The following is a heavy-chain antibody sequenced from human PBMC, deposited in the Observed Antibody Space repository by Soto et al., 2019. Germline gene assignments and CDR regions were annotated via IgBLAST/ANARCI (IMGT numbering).Heavy chain of an antibody. CDR3: ARSVAVAALGS. D-gene: IGHD6-19*01. CDR2: ISYDGNKK. CDR1: GFTFSSYS. Sequence: GGSLRLSCAGSGFTFSSYSFHWVRQAPGKGLEWVAVISYDGNKKYYEDSVKGRFSISRDTSKNTLYLQMSSLRAEDTAVYYCARSVAVAALGSWGQGILVTVSS. V-gene: IGHV3-30*04. J-gene: IGHJ4*02.